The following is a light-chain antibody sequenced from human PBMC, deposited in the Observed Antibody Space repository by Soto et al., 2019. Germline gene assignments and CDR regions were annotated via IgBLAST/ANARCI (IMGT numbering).Light chain of an antibody. CDR2: AAS. J-gene: IGKJ1*01. CDR1: QSIRSY. V-gene: IGKV1-39*01. CDR3: QQSYSTLWT. Sequence: DIQMTQSTSSLSASVGDRVTITCRASQSIRSYLNWYQQKPGKAPKLLIYAASSLQSGVPSRFSGSGSWTDFTLTISSLQPEDFATYYCQQSYSTLWTFGQGTKVDIK.